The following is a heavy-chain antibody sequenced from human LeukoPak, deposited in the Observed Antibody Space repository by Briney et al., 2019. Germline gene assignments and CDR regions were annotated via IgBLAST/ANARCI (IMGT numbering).Heavy chain of an antibody. Sequence: SVKVSCKASGGTFSSCAISWVRQAPGQGLEWMGGIIPIFGTANYAQKFQGRVTITTDESTSTAYMELSSLRSEDTAVYYCAREELYSSGWQPSPWGQGTLVTVSS. CDR3: AREELYSSGWQPSP. V-gene: IGHV1-69*05. CDR1: GGTFSSCA. D-gene: IGHD6-19*01. J-gene: IGHJ5*02. CDR2: IIPIFGTA.